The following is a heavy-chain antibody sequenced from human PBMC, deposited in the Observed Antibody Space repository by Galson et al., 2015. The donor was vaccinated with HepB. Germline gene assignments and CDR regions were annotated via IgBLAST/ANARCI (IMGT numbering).Heavy chain of an antibody. CDR3: ARDATSVVVPRGAFDI. Sequence: SVKVSCKASGYTFTSYAMNWVRQAPGQGLEWMGWISAYNGNTNYAQKLQGRVTMTTDTSTSTAYMELRSLRSDDTAVYYCARDATSVVVPRGAFDIWGQGTMVTVSS. CDR2: ISAYNGNT. CDR1: GYTFTSYA. D-gene: IGHD3-22*01. J-gene: IGHJ3*02. V-gene: IGHV1-18*01.